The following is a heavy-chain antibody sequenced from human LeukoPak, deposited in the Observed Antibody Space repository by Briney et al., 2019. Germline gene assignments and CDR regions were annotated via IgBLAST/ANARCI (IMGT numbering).Heavy chain of an antibody. D-gene: IGHD2-15*01. CDR2: IYYSGST. J-gene: IGHJ4*02. CDR1: GGSISSYY. V-gene: IGHV4-59*08. CDR3: ASGVDCSGGSCFLPYYFDY. Sequence: PSETLSLTCTVSGGSISSYYWGWIRQPPGKGLEWIGYIYYSGSTNYNPSLKSRVTISVDTSKNQFSLKLSSVTAADTAVYYCASGVDCSGGSCFLPYYFDYWGQGTLVTVSS.